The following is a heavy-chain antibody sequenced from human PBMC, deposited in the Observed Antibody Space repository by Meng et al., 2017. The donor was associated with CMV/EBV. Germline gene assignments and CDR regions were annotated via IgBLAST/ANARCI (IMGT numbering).Heavy chain of an antibody. J-gene: IGHJ4*02. D-gene: IGHD3-10*01. CDR2: ISSSGSTI. V-gene: IGHV3-48*04. Sequence: GGSLRLSCAASGFTFSSYGMHWVRQAPGKGLEWVSYISSSGSTIYYADSVKGRFTISRDNAKNSLFLQMNSLRAEDTAMYYCARNARGSGYWGQGTLVTVSS. CDR3: ARNARGSGY. CDR1: GFTFSSYG.